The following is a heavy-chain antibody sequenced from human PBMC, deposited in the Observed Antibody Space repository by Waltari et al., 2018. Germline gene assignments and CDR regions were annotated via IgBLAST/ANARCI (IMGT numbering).Heavy chain of an antibody. V-gene: IGHV4-4*07. CDR2: SYTSGST. D-gene: IGHD2-2*01. CDR3: AREIVVVPAAISAFDWFDP. J-gene: IGHJ5*02. Sequence: QVQLQESGPGLVKPSETLSLTCPVPGGSIISSYWILIRQPAGKGLEWIGRSYTSGSTNYNPSLKSRVTMSVDTSKNQFSLKLSSVTAADTAVYYCAREIVVVPAAISAFDWFDPWGQGTLVTVSS. CDR1: GGSIISSY.